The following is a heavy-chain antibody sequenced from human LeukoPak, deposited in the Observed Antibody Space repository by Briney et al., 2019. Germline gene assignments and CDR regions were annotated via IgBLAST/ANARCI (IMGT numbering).Heavy chain of an antibody. J-gene: IGHJ4*02. CDR1: GYSIRSGYY. CDR3: ARRYQYYDFWSGYPGGFVY. V-gene: IGHV4-38-2*02. CDR2: IYPSGST. Sequence: PSETLSLTCTVSGYSIRSGYYWGWIRQPPGKRLEWIGSIYPSGSTFYNPSLKSRVTISVDTSKNQFSLKLSSVTAADTAVYYCARRYQYYDFWSGYPGGFVYWGQGTLVTVSS. D-gene: IGHD3-3*01.